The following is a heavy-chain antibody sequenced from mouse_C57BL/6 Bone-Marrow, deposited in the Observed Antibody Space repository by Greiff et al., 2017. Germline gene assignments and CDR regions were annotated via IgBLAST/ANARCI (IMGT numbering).Heavy chain of an antibody. J-gene: IGHJ1*03. V-gene: IGHV1-15*01. D-gene: IGHD1-1*01. CDR1: GYTFTDYE. Sequence: QVQLQQSGAELVRPGASVTLSCKASGYTFTDYEMHWVKQTPVHGLEWIGAIDPETGGTAYNQKFKGKAILTADKSSSTAYMGLRSLTSEDSAVYYCTGNYYGSSYWYFDVWGTGTTVTVSS. CDR2: IDPETGGT. CDR3: TGNYYGSSYWYFDV.